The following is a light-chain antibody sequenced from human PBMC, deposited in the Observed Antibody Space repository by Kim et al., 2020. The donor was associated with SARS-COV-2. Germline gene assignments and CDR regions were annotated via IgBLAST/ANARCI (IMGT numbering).Light chain of an antibody. Sequence: VAVGDRDTISCRASQDSSTYFAWYQQKAGTSPKVLIYGATALRSGVPSRFSGTGSGTDFILTISSLQPEDVATYYCQNYDGAPWTFGQGTKVDIK. CDR1: QDSSTY. CDR3: QNYDGAPWT. V-gene: IGKV1-27*01. J-gene: IGKJ1*01. CDR2: GAT.